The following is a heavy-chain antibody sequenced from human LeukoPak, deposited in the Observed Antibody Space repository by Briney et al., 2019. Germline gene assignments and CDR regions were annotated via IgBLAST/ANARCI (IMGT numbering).Heavy chain of an antibody. V-gene: IGHV6-1*01. J-gene: IGHJ4*02. CDR2: TYYRSKWYN. CDR1: GDSVPSNSAA. D-gene: IGHD3-16*01. CDR3: ARSAGGMIDY. Sequence: SQTLSLTCATSGDSVPSNSAAWNWIRQSPSGGLEWLGRTYYRSKWYNEYAVSVKSRITINPDTSKNQFSLHLNSVTPGDTAVYYCARSAGGMIDYWGQGTLVTVSS.